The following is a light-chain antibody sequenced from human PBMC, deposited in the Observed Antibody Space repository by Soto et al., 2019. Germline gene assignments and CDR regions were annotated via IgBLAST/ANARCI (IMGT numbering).Light chain of an antibody. CDR2: KAS. CDR1: QTISSS. Sequence: DIQMTQFPPTLSASIGDRVTITCRASQTISSSLAWYQQKPGKAPKLLIYKASTLETGVQSRFSGSGSGTEFTLTISSLQPDDFATYSCQQYDRYSPYTFGQGTRLEIK. J-gene: IGKJ2*01. CDR3: QQYDRYSPYT. V-gene: IGKV1-5*03.